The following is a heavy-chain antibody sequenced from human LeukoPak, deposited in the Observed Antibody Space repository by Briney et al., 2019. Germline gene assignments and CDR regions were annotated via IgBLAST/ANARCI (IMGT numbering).Heavy chain of an antibody. V-gene: IGHV3-66*01. CDR2: IYSGGST. D-gene: IGHD3-22*01. CDR1: GFTVSSNY. J-gene: IGHJ4*02. Sequence: GGSLRLSCAASGFTVSSNYMSWVRQAPGKGLEWVSVIYSGGSTYYADSVKGRFTISRDNSKNTLYLQMNSLRAEDTAAYYCARERAYYDSSGYYYLGYYFDYWGRGTLVTVSS. CDR3: ARERAYYDSSGYYYLGYYFDY.